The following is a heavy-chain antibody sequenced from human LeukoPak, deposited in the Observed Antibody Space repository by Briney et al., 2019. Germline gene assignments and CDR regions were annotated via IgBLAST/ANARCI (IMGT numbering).Heavy chain of an antibody. Sequence: GSSVKVSCKASGGTFSSYAISWVRQAPGQGLEWVGGIIRVFGTTNYAQKLQGRITITTDESTSTAYMELSSLRAENTAVYYCATEYDSSGYLDYWGQGTLVTVSS. J-gene: IGHJ4*02. CDR1: GGTFSSYA. D-gene: IGHD3-22*01. CDR2: IIRVFGTT. V-gene: IGHV1-69*05. CDR3: ATEYDSSGYLDY.